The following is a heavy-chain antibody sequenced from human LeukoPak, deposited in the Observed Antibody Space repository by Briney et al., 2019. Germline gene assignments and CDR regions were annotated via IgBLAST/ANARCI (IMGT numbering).Heavy chain of an antibody. CDR2: IYTSGST. CDR3: ARDNYYDTSGYHL. CDR1: GGSISSYY. D-gene: IGHD3-22*01. Sequence: SETLSLTCTVSGGSISSYYWSWIRQPAGKGLEWIGRIYTSGSTNYSPSLKSRVTMSVDTSKNQFSLKLRSVTAADTAVYYCARDNYYDTSGYHLWGQGTLVTVSS. V-gene: IGHV4-4*07. J-gene: IGHJ4*02.